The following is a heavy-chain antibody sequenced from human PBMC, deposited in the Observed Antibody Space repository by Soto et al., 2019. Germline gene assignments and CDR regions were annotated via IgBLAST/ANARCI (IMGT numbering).Heavy chain of an antibody. CDR2: IIPMFAAA. V-gene: IGHV1-69*13. CDR3: ARDPGLQLTSISFDY. D-gene: IGHD2-21*02. J-gene: IGHJ4*02. CDR1: GGTFSSYA. Sequence: SVKVSCKASGGTFSSYAINWLRQAPGQGLEWMGRIIPMFAAANYAQKFQGRVTITADESTSTGYMELSSLTSEDTAVYYCARDPGLQLTSISFDYWGQGTLVTAPQ.